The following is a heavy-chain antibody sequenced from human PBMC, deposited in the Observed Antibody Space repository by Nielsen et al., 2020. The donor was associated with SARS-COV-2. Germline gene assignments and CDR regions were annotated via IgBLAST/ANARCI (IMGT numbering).Heavy chain of an antibody. CDR1: GGSISSYY. V-gene: IGHV4-59*08. J-gene: IGHJ6*02. D-gene: IGHD2-2*01. Sequence: SETLSLTCTVSGGSISSYYWSWIRQPPGKGLEWIGYIYYSGSTNYNPSLKSRVTISVDTSKNQFSLKLSSVTAADTAVYYCARGYCSSTSCLLMGYYYYYYGMDVWGQGTTVTVSS. CDR3: ARGYCSSTSCLLMGYYYYYYGMDV. CDR2: IYYSGST.